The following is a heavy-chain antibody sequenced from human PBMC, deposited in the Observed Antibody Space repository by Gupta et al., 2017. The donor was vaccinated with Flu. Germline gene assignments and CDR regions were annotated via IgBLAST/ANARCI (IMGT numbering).Heavy chain of an antibody. Sequence: WVRQAPGKGLEWVANIKQDGSEKYYVDSVKGRFTISRDNAKNSLYLQMNSLRAEDTAVYYCARSPSGRSFDYWGQGTLVTVSS. CDR2: IKQDGSEK. CDR3: ARSPSGRSFDY. V-gene: IGHV3-7*01. D-gene: IGHD6-19*01. J-gene: IGHJ4*02.